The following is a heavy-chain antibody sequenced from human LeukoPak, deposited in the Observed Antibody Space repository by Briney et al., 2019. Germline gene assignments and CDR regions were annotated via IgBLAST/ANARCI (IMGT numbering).Heavy chain of an antibody. D-gene: IGHD3-22*01. CDR3: AKGSYYDSSGSFYFDY. Sequence: GGSLRLSCVVSGFTFSSYAMSWVRQAPGKGLEWVSGISGSGDNTYYADSVKGRFTISRDNSKNTLYVQMSSLGTEDTAAYYRAKGSYYDSSGSFYFDYWGQGTLVTVSS. CDR2: ISGSGDNT. J-gene: IGHJ4*02. CDR1: GFTFSSYA. V-gene: IGHV3-23*01.